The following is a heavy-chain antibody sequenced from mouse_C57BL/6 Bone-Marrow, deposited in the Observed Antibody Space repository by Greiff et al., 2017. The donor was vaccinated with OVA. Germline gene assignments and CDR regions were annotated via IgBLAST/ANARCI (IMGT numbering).Heavy chain of an antibody. CDR1: GYTFTSYG. J-gene: IGHJ3*01. D-gene: IGHD2-4*01. CDR3: AREGDYWFAY. Sequence: QVQLQQSGAELARPGASVKLSCKASGYTFTSYGISWVKQRTGQGLEWIGEIYPRSGNTYYNEKFKGKATLTADKSSSTAYMDLRSLTSEDSAVYFCAREGDYWFAYWGQGTLVTVSA. V-gene: IGHV1-81*01. CDR2: IYPRSGNT.